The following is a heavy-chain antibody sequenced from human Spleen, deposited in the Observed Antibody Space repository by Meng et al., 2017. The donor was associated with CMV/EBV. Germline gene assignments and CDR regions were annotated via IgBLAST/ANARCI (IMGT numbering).Heavy chain of an antibody. D-gene: IGHD6-13*01. J-gene: IGHJ4*02. V-gene: IGHV3-21*01. CDR3: AREGIAAAGAEFDY. CDR2: ISSTSDYI. CDR1: GFTFSSYR. Sequence: GESLKISCAAFGFTFSSYRMNWVRQAPGKGLEWVSYISSTSDYIGYADSVKGRFTISRDNARNSLLLQMNSLRAEDTAVYYCAREGIAAAGAEFDYWGQGTLVTVSS.